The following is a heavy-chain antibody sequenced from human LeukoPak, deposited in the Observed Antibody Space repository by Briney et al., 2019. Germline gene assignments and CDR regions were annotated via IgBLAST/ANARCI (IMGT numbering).Heavy chain of an antibody. CDR2: IYHSGST. CDR3: ARDISSTSPPLDY. CDR1: GGSISSGGYY. D-gene: IGHD2-2*01. Sequence: SETLSLTCTVSGGSISSGGYYWSWIRQPPGKGLEWIGYIYHSGSTYYNPSLKSRVTISVDRSNNQFSLKLSSVTAADTAVYYCARDISSTSPPLDYWGQGTLVTVSS. V-gene: IGHV4-30-2*01. J-gene: IGHJ4*02.